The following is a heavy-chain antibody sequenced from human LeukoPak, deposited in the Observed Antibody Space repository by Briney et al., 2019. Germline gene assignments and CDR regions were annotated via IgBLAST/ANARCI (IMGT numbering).Heavy chain of an antibody. Sequence: GGSLRLSCAASGFTFSSYGMSWGRQAPGKGLEWVSGISASGGSTYYADSVKGRFTISRDNSKNTLYLQMNSLRAEDTAVYYCAKGLRTSGYYSQADYWGQGTLVTVSS. D-gene: IGHD3-22*01. J-gene: IGHJ4*02. CDR1: GFTFSSYG. CDR3: AKGLRTSGYYSQADY. CDR2: ISASGGST. V-gene: IGHV3-23*01.